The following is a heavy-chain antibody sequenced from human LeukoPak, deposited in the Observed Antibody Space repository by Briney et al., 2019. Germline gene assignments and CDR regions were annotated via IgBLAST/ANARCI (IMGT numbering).Heavy chain of an antibody. D-gene: IGHD3-22*01. CDR1: GGSISSYY. J-gene: IGHJ4*02. V-gene: IGHV4-59*01. Sequence: SETLSLTCTVSGGSISSYYWSWIRQPPGKGLEWIGYIYYSGRTNYNPSLKSRVTISVDTSKNQFSLKLSSVTAADTAVYYCAREGDDSSGYFFDYWGQGTLVTVSS. CDR3: AREGDDSSGYFFDY. CDR2: IYYSGRT.